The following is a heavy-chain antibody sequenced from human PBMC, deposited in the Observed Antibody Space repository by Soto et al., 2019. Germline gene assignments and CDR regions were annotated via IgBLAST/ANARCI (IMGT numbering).Heavy chain of an antibody. CDR1: GFTFSSYG. Sequence: QVQLVESGGGVVQPGRSLRLSCAASGFTFSSYGMHWVRQAPGKGLEWVAVISYDGSNKYYADSVKGRFTISRDNSKNTLYLQMNSLRAEDTAVYYCAKTDDVAVAGPDYWGQGTLVTVSS. CDR3: AKTDDVAVAGPDY. J-gene: IGHJ4*02. V-gene: IGHV3-30*18. CDR2: ISYDGSNK. D-gene: IGHD6-19*01.